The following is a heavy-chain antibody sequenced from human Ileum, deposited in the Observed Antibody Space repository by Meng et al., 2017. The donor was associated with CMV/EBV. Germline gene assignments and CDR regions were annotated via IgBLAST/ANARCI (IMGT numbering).Heavy chain of an antibody. D-gene: IGHD1-26*01. Sequence: SETLSLTCSVSGGFVSSGSYYWSWIRQPPGKGLEWIGYIYYSGSTNYNPSLKSRVTISVDTSKNQFSLKLSSVTAADTAVYYCARSERLGGSYTDTFDIWGQGKMV. J-gene: IGHJ3*02. CDR3: ARSERLGGSYTDTFDI. CDR2: IYYSGST. V-gene: IGHV4-61*01. CDR1: GGFVSSGSYY.